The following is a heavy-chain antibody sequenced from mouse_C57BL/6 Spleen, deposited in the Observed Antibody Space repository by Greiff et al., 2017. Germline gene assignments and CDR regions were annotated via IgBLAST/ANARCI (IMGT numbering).Heavy chain of an antibody. CDR1: GYTFTSYW. CDR3: AREGGMTTGVATRYFDV. D-gene: IGHD1-1*01. V-gene: IGHV1-50*01. CDR2: IDPPDSYT. J-gene: IGHJ1*03. Sequence: QVQLQQPGAELVKPGASVKLSCKASGYTFTSYWMQWVKQRPGQGLEWIGEIDPPDSYTNYNQKFKGKATLTVDTSSSTAYMQLSSLTSEDAAVYYCAREGGMTTGVATRYFDVWGTGTTVTVSS.